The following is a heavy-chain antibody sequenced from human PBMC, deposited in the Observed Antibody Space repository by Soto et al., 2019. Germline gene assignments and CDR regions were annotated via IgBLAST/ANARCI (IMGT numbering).Heavy chain of an antibody. D-gene: IGHD3-10*01. V-gene: IGHV1-69*06. CDR1: GGTFSSYA. CDR2: IIPIFGTA. Sequence: GASVKVSCKASGGTFSSYAISWVRQAPGQGLEWMGGIIPIFGTANYAQKFQGRVTITADKSTSTAYMELSSLRSEDTAAYYCARNYPNDAFDIWRQGTMVTVSS. CDR3: ARNYPNDAFDI. J-gene: IGHJ3*02.